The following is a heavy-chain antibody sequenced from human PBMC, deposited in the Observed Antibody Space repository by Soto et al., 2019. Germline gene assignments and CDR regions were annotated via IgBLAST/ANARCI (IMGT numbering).Heavy chain of an antibody. J-gene: IGHJ6*02. CDR1: GFSVSRDY. D-gene: IGHD1-26*01. Sequence: EVQVVESGGDLVQPGGSLRLCCAASGFSVSRDYMNWVRQAPGKGLEWVSVIYSGGDKYYADSVKGRFTISRDNSKNLVSLQMTSLRTEDTAVYYCAGDPGDRNGMIVWGQGTTVTVSS. CDR3: AGDPGDRNGMIV. V-gene: IGHV3-66*01. CDR2: IYSGGDK.